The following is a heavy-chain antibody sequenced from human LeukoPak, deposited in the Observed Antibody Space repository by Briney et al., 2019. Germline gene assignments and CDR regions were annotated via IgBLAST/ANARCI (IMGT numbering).Heavy chain of an antibody. Sequence: QPGRSLRLSCAASGFTFDNYRMSWVRQAPGKGLERVSTVNADGGNTYYADSVKGRFTISRDNSKSTLILQMNSLRVEDTALYYCTKRVKYGGTWDHFADWGQGTLVTVSS. D-gene: IGHD1-26*01. V-gene: IGHV3-23*01. CDR3: TKRVKYGGTWDHFAD. CDR2: VNADGGNT. J-gene: IGHJ4*02. CDR1: GFTFDNYR.